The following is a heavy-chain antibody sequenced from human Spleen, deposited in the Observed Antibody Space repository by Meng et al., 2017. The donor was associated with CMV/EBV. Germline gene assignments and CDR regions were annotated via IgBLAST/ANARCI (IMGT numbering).Heavy chain of an antibody. V-gene: IGHV3-21*01. CDR1: GFTFSSYW. Sequence: GGSLRLSCAASGFTFSSYWMHWVRQAPGKGLEWVSSISSSSSYIYYADSVKGRFTISRDNAKNSLYLQMNSLRAEDTAVYYCARGAAAAYYFDYWGQGTLVTVSS. CDR3: ARGAAAAYYFDY. CDR2: ISSSSSYI. J-gene: IGHJ4*02. D-gene: IGHD6-13*01.